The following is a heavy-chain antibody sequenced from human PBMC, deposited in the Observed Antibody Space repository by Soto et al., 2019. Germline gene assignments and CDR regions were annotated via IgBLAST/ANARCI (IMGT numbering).Heavy chain of an antibody. CDR2: ITNTGETI. V-gene: IGHV3-48*02. Sequence: VGSLRVSWAGSGCTFSTYNMDWVRQAPGKGLEWISYITNTGETIYYADSVRGRFTISRDNAKNALFLQMNSLRDEDTAVYYCARDGDRGYDMDVWGQGTTVTVSS. J-gene: IGHJ6*02. CDR3: ARDGDRGYDMDV. CDR1: GCTFSTYN.